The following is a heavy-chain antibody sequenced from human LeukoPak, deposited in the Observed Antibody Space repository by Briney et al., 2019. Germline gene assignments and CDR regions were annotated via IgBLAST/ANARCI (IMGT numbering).Heavy chain of an antibody. V-gene: IGHV3-23*01. D-gene: IGHD3-10*01. CDR3: AKDLVTGSLDY. Sequence: GGSLRLSCAASGFTFSSYAMTWVRQAPGKGLEWVSSIGGSGGSTYSADSETGRFTISRDNSKNTLYLQMNSLRAEDTAVYYCAKDLVTGSLDYWGQGTLVTVSS. CDR1: GFTFSSYA. J-gene: IGHJ4*02. CDR2: IGGSGGST.